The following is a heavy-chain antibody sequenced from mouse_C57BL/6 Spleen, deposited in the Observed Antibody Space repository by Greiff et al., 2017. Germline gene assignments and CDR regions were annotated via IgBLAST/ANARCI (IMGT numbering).Heavy chain of an antibody. CDR1: GYTFTSYW. Sequence: QVQLQQPGAELVKPGASVKMSCKASGYTFTSYWITWVKQRPGPGLEWIGDIYPGSGSTNYNEKFKSKATLTVATSSRTAYMQLSRLTAEDSAVYYCAGGDPYAMDYWGQGTSVTVSA. V-gene: IGHV1-55*01. CDR3: AGGDPYAMDY. CDR2: IYPGSGST. J-gene: IGHJ4*01. D-gene: IGHD2-13*01.